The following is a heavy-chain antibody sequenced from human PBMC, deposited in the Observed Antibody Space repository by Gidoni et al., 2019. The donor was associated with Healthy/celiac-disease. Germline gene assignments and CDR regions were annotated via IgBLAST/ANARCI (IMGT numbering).Heavy chain of an antibody. CDR2: IWYDGSNK. CDR3: ARDECRDGYNSLIDY. Sequence: QVQLVESGGGVVQPGRSVRLACAASGFTFGNYGMHWVRQAPGKGLDWVAIIWYDGSNKYYADSVKGRFTISRDNSKNTLYLQMNSLIAEDTAVYCCARDECRDGYNSLIDYWGQGTLVTVSS. J-gene: IGHJ4*02. D-gene: IGHD5-12*01. V-gene: IGHV3-33*01. CDR1: GFTFGNYG.